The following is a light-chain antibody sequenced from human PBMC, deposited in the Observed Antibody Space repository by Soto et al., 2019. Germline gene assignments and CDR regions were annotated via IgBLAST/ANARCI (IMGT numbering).Light chain of an antibody. CDR1: QSVLYSSNNKNY. J-gene: IGKJ1*01. CDR2: WAS. CDR3: QQYYNTRWT. V-gene: IGKV4-1*01. Sequence: DIVMTQSPDSLAVSLGERATINCKSSQSVLYSSNNKNYLAWYQQKPGQPPKLLIHWASTRESGVPDRFSGSGSGTDFTLTISSLQAEDVAVYYCQQYYNTRWTVGQGTKVEIK.